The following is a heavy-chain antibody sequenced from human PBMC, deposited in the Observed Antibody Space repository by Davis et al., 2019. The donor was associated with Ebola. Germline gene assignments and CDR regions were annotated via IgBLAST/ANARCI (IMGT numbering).Heavy chain of an antibody. Sequence: SLKISCAASGFTFSSYGMHWVRRAPGKGLEWVAVISYDGSNKYYADSVKGRFTISRDNSKNTLYLQMNSLRAEDTAVYYCAKSGLSFGVVKYHYGMDVWGKGTTVTVSS. D-gene: IGHD3-3*01. J-gene: IGHJ6*04. V-gene: IGHV3-30*18. CDR3: AKSGLSFGVVKYHYGMDV. CDR1: GFTFSSYG. CDR2: ISYDGSNK.